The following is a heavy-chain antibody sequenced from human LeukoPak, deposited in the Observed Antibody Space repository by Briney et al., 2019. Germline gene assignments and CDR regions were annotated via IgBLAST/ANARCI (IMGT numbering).Heavy chain of an antibody. CDR2: ISAYNGNT. V-gene: IGHV1-18*01. CDR1: GYTFTSYG. D-gene: IGHD2-15*01. CDR3: ARDIGCSGGSCYSGVVAFDI. J-gene: IGHJ3*02. Sequence: EASVKVSCKASGYTFTSYGISWVRQAPGQGLEWMGWISAYNGNTNYAQKLQGRVTMTTDTSTSTAYMELRSLRSDGTAVYYCARDIGCSGGSCYSGVVAFDIWGQGTMVTVSS.